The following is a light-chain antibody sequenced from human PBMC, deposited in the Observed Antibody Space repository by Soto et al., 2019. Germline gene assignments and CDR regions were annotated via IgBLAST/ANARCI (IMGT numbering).Light chain of an antibody. CDR2: QAS. V-gene: IGKV1-5*03. Sequence: DIQMTQSPSTLSASVGDRVTITCRASQRISTWLAWYQQKPGKAPQVLIYQASSLQSGVPSRFSGSGSGTEFTLTISSLQPDDFATYYCQQYYTSSWTFGQGTKVEI. J-gene: IGKJ1*01. CDR3: QQYYTSSWT. CDR1: QRISTW.